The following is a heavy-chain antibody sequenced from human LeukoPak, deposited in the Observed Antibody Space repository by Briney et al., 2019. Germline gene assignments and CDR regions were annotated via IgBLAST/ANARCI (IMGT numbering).Heavy chain of an antibody. CDR3: AKDLTTGTTPWGYFDY. V-gene: IGHV3-30*02. CDR1: GFTFSSYG. CDR2: IRYDGSNK. Sequence: GGSLRLSCAASGFTFSSYGMHWVRQAPGKGLEWVAFIRYDGSNKYYADPVKGRFTISRDNSKNTLYLQMNSLRAEDTAVYYCAKDLTTGTTPWGYFDYWGQGTLVTVSS. J-gene: IGHJ4*02. D-gene: IGHD1-1*01.